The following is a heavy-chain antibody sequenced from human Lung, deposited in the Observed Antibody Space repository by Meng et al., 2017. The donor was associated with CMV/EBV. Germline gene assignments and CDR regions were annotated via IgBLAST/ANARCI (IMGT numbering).Heavy chain of an antibody. D-gene: IGHD2-2*01. V-gene: IGHV3-74*01. CDR3: VRDFQCTSASCDWDYYYYHGMDV. CDR2: INEDGSRT. J-gene: IGHJ6*02. CDR1: GFTLSRYW. Sequence: GGSLRLXCAASGFTLSRYWMPWVRQAPGKGLVWVSRINEDGSRTDYADSVKGRFTISRDNAKNTLYLQMNSLRVEDTAVYYCVRDFQCTSASCDWDYYYYHGMDVWXQGTXVTVSS.